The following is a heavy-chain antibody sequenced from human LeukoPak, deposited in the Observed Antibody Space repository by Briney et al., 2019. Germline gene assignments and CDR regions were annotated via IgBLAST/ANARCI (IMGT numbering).Heavy chain of an antibody. V-gene: IGHV1-2*02. CDR1: GYTFTGYY. CDR3: ARGQYSYGYNY. CDR2: INPNSGGT. D-gene: IGHD5-18*01. J-gene: IGHJ4*02. Sequence: GASVKVSCKTSGYTFTGYYIHWARQAPGQGLEWMGWINPNSGGTNYAQKFQGRVTMTRDTSISTAYMELSRLRSDDTAVYYCARGQYSYGYNYWGQGTLVTVSS.